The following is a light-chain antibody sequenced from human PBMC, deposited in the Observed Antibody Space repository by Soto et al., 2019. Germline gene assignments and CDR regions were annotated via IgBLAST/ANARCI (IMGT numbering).Light chain of an antibody. CDR2: DVN. V-gene: IGLV2-14*01. J-gene: IGLJ2*01. CDR1: TNDIGNYNS. Sequence: QSVLTQPASVSGSPGQSLTISCTGTTNDIGNYNSVSWYQHHPGRAPKLMIYDVNDRPSGVSDRFSGSKSDNTAYLTISGLQTEDEADYYCTSYTTTTTVLFGGGTKLTVL. CDR3: TSYTTTTTVL.